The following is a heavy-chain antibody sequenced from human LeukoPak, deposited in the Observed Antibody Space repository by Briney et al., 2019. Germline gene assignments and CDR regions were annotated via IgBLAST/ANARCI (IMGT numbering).Heavy chain of an antibody. CDR2: IKQDGSEI. Sequence: PGGSLRLSCAASRFTFSNYWMTWVRQAPGKGLEWVAKIKQDGSEIYYVDSVTGRFTISRDNAKNSVFLQMNSLRAEDTAVYYCAKDSGTYAFDYWGQGTLVTVSS. D-gene: IGHD1-26*01. J-gene: IGHJ4*02. V-gene: IGHV3-7*04. CDR3: AKDSGTYAFDY. CDR1: RFTFSNYW.